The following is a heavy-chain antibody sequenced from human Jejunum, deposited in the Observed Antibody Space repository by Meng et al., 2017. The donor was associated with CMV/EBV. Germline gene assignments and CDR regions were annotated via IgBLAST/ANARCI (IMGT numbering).Heavy chain of an antibody. CDR2: IIGRGDST. Sequence: ATGISFRLQAMRWIREPPGKGPEWVSGIIGRGDSTYHTESVKGRFTISRDDLRNTLYLQMNSLRAEDTAVYYCAKDATLTGVNYFDYWGQGTLVTVSS. J-gene: IGHJ4*02. CDR3: AKDATLTGVNYFDY. CDR1: GISFRLQA. V-gene: IGHV3-23*01. D-gene: IGHD7-27*01.